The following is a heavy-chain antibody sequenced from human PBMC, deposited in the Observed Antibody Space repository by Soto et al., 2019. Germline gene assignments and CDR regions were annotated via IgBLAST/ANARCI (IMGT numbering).Heavy chain of an antibody. CDR2: IYPGDSDT. CDR1: GYSFTSYW. D-gene: IGHD3-3*01. CDR3: ARPHYDFWSGYYHFDY. V-gene: IGHV5-51*03. Sequence: EVQLVQSGAEVKKPGESLKISCKGSGYSFTSYWIGWVRQMPGKGLEWMGIIYPGDSDTRYSPSFQGQVTISADKSISTAYLQWSSLKASDTAMYYCARPHYDFWSGYYHFDYWGQGTLVTVSS. J-gene: IGHJ4*02.